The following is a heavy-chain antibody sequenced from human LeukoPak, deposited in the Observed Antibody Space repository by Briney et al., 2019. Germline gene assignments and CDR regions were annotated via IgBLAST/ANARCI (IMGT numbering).Heavy chain of an antibody. CDR3: ARRRGYSGYDFWFDP. V-gene: IGHV5-51*01. D-gene: IGHD5-12*01. CDR1: GYIFSNYW. Sequence: GESLKISCKGSGYIFSNYWIGWVRQMPGKGLEWMGTIYPGDSGTKYSPSFQGQVTISADKSINTAYLQWSSLQASDTAMYYCARRRGYSGYDFWFDPWGQGTPVTVSS. CDR2: IYPGDSGT. J-gene: IGHJ5*02.